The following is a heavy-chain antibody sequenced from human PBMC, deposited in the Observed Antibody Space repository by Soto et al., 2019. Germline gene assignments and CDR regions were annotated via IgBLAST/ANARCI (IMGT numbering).Heavy chain of an antibody. D-gene: IGHD2-21*02. J-gene: IGHJ6*02. CDR2: IWNDGNKK. CDR1: GFTFSNHG. CDR3: ARHWGYYGGACGGMDV. Sequence: QVQLVESGGGVVQPGRSLRLSCAASGFTFSNHGMHWVRQAPGKGLEWVAIIWNDGNKKDYVDSVKGRFTISRDNSQNTLWLQMNSLRTEDMAVYYCARHWGYYGGACGGMDVWGQGTTVTVSS. V-gene: IGHV3-33*01.